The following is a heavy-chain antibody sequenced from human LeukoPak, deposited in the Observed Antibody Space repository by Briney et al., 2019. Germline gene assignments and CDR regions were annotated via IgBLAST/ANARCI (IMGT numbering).Heavy chain of an antibody. CDR1: GVSISSGSYS. D-gene: IGHD3-22*01. J-gene: IGHJ3*02. V-gene: IGHV4-31*03. Sequence: PSETLSFTCTVSGVSISSGSYSWSWIRQHPGKGLECIGYIYYSGSTYYNPSLKSRVTISVDTSKNQFSLKLSSVTAADTAVYYCARGFYYDSSGYYLQDAFDIWGQGTMVTVSS. CDR2: IYYSGST. CDR3: ARGFYYDSSGYYLQDAFDI.